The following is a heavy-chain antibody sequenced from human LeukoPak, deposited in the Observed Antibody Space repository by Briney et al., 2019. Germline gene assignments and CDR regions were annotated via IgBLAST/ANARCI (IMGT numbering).Heavy chain of an antibody. J-gene: IGHJ4*02. CDR2: ISAYNGNT. Sequence: ASVKVSCKASGYTFTSYGISWVRQAPGQGLEWMGWISAYNGNTNYAQKLQGRVTMTTDTSTSTAYMELRSLRSDDTAVYYCAITNYYDSSGYYFPFDYWGQGTLVTVSS. CDR3: AITNYYDSSGYYFPFDY. CDR1: GYTFTSYG. D-gene: IGHD3-22*01. V-gene: IGHV1-18*01.